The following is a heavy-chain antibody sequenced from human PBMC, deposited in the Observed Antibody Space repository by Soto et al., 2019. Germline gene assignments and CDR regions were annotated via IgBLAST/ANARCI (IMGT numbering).Heavy chain of an antibody. J-gene: IGHJ4*02. CDR1: GGTFGSHG. CDR2: FIAMLGTP. D-gene: IGHD5-18*01. V-gene: IGHV1-69*13. Sequence: SVEVSCKASGGTFGSHGIAWVRQAPGQGLEWMGGFIAMLGTPTYAKKVQGRATITPDESLTSSYLELRSLRSEDTAVYFCARGAMANFDYWGQGTVVTVPQ. CDR3: ARGAMANFDY.